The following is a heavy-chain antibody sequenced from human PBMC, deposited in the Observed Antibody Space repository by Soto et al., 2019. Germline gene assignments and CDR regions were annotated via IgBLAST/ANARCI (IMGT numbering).Heavy chain of an antibody. CDR2: IYPGDSDT. V-gene: IGHV5-51*01. J-gene: IGHJ5*02. D-gene: IGHD4-17*01. Sequence: GESLKISCKGSGYSFTSYWIGWVRQMPGKSLEWMWIIYPGDSDTRYSPSFQGQVTISADKSISTAYLQWSSLKASDTAMYYCARPQVYGDYGGWFDPWGQGTLVTVSS. CDR1: GYSFTSYW. CDR3: ARPQVYGDYGGWFDP.